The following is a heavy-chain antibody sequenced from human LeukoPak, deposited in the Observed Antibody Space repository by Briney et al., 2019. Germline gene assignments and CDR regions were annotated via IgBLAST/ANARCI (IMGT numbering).Heavy chain of an antibody. D-gene: IGHD3-10*01. V-gene: IGHV3-53*01. J-gene: IGHJ4*02. CDR1: GFPFSSYW. Sequence: PGGSLRLSCAASGFPFSSYWMHWVRQAPGKGLEWVSVLYSDGRTYYADSVKGRFTISRDNSKNTLYLQMNSLRVEDTAVYYCAREGFGELNYWGQGTLVTVSS. CDR3: AREGFGELNY. CDR2: LYSDGRT.